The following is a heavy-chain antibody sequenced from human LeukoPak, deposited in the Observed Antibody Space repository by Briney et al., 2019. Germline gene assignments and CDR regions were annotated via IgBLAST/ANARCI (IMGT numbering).Heavy chain of an antibody. D-gene: IGHD2-2*01. J-gene: IGHJ6*02. CDR1: GFTFTSYA. V-gene: IGHV3-23*01. CDR2: ISGSGGST. Sequence: QPGGSLRLSCAASGFTFTSYAMSRVRQAPGKGLEWVSAISGSGGSTYYADSVKGRFTISRDNSKNTLYLQMNSLRAEDTAVYYCARDAGYCSRTSCYYGMDVWGQGTTVTVSS. CDR3: ARDAGYCSRTSCYYGMDV.